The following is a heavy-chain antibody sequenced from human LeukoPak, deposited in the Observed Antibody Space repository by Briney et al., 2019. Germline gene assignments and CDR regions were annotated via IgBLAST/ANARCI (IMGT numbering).Heavy chain of an antibody. CDR1: GFTFSSYG. CDR3: AKGGARFGDLTRDYFDY. D-gene: IGHD3-10*01. CDR2: IWYDGSNK. J-gene: IGHJ4*02. V-gene: IGHV3-30*02. Sequence: GGSLRLSCAASGFTFSSYGMHWVRQAPGKGLEWVAVIWYDGSNKYYADSVKGRFTISRDNSKNTLYLQMNSLRAEDTAVYYCAKGGARFGDLTRDYFDYWGQGTLVTVSS.